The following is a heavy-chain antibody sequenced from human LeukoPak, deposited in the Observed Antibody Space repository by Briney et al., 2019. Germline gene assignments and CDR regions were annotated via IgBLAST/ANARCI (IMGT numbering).Heavy chain of an antibody. V-gene: IGHV3-30*01. CDR2: ISYDGTNQ. D-gene: IGHD6-19*01. CDR3: GRGRGAYSSGYFVDF. J-gene: IGHJ4*02. CDR1: GFIFSSYA. Sequence: QPGRSLRLPCAASGFIFSSYAMHWVRQAPGKGLEWVAVISYDGTNQDYADSVKGRFTISRDNPNNTLHLQMNSLRDEDTAVYYCGRGRGAYSSGYFVDFWGQGTLVTVSS.